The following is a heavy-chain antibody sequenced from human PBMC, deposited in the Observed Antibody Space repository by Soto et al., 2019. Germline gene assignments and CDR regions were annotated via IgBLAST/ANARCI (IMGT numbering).Heavy chain of an antibody. D-gene: IGHD1-26*01. CDR3: TRDSGSYLFDY. V-gene: IGHV3-23*01. Sequence: GGSLRLSCAAAGFSVSTSHISWVRQAPGKGLEWVSAISGSGGSAYYADSVKGRFTISRDNSKNTLYLQMNSLRAEDTAVYYCTRDSGSYLFDYWGQGTLVTVSS. CDR1: GFSVSTSH. J-gene: IGHJ4*02. CDR2: ISGSGGSA.